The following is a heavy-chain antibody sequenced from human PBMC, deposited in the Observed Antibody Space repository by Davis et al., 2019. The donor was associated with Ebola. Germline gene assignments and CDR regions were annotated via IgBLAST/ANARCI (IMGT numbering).Heavy chain of an antibody. D-gene: IGHD6-6*01. Sequence: GESLKISCAASGFTFSDYYMSWNRQAPGKGLEWVSYISSSSTYTNYADSVKGRFTISRDNAKNSLYLQMNSLRAEDTAVYYCASYSSSGGNLYWGQGTLVTVSS. J-gene: IGHJ4*02. CDR1: GFTFSDYY. CDR3: ASYSSSGGNLY. CDR2: ISSSSTYT. V-gene: IGHV3-11*06.